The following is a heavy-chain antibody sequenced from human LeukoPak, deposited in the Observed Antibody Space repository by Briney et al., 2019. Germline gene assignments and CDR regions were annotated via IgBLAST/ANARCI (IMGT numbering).Heavy chain of an antibody. J-gene: IGHJ4*02. CDR2: IYTSGST. CDR1: GGSISSYY. V-gene: IGHV4-4*07. CDR3: TSLTNDYGGKSAAG. D-gene: IGHD4-23*01. Sequence: SETLSLTCTVSGGSISSYYWSWIRQPAGKGLEWIGRIYTSGSTNYNPSLKSRVTISVDTSKNQFSLKLSSVTAADTAVYYCTSLTNDYGGKSAAGWGQGTLVTVSS.